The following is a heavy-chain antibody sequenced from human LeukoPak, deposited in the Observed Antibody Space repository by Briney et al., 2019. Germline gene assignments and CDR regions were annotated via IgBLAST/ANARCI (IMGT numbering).Heavy chain of an antibody. CDR1: GYTFTSYA. Sequence: ASMKVSCKASGYTFTSYAMHWVRQAPGQRLEWMGWINAGNGNTKYSQKFQGRVTITRDTSASTAYMELSSLRSEDTAVYYCARASSGSGYYYPYYYYGMDVWGQGTTVTVSS. CDR3: ARASSGSGYYYPYYYYGMDV. D-gene: IGHD3-22*01. CDR2: INAGNGNT. J-gene: IGHJ6*02. V-gene: IGHV1-3*01.